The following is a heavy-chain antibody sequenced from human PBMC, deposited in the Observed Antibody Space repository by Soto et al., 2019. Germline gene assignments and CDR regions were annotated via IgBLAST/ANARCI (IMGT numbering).Heavy chain of an antibody. D-gene: IGHD2-21*02. CDR2: ISAYNGNT. V-gene: IGHV1-18*01. Sequence: QVQLVQSGAEVKKPGASVKVSCKASGYTFTSYGISWVRQAPGQGLEWMGWISAYNGNTNYAQKLQGRVTMTTDTSTSTAYMELRSQRSDDTAVYYCARDHIETVVTPSWFDPWGQGTLVTVSS. CDR3: ARDHIETVVTPSWFDP. CDR1: GYTFTSYG. J-gene: IGHJ5*02.